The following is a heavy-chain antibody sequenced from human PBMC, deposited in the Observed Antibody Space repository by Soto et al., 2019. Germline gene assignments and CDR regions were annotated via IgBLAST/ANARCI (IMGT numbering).Heavy chain of an antibody. D-gene: IGHD3-22*01. V-gene: IGHV4-59*11. CDR1: GGSLNSHW. CDR3: ARGGYDFSGVNFDEGFDF. J-gene: IGHJ4*01. Sequence: PSETLSLTCSVSGGSLNSHWWTCIRQPPGKGLQWVGHIFYTGITKYNPSLQSRVSISVDTSKDHFSLTLNSVTAADTAVYYCARGGYDFSGVNFDEGFDFWGQGIPVTVSS. CDR2: IFYTGIT.